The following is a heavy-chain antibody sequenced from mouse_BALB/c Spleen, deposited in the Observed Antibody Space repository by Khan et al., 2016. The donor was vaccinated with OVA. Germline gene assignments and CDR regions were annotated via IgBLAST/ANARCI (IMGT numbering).Heavy chain of an antibody. Sequence: EVELVESGGGLVQPGGSRKLSCAASGFTFSGFGMHWVRQAPEKGLEWVAFISSGSNTIYYADTVKGRFTISRDNPKRTLFLQMTSLRSEDTARYCCGRTGYYYFDYWGQGTALTVSS. D-gene: IGHD2-3*01. CDR3: GRTGYYYFDY. CDR1: GFTFSGFG. V-gene: IGHV5-17*02. J-gene: IGHJ2*01. CDR2: ISSGSNTI.